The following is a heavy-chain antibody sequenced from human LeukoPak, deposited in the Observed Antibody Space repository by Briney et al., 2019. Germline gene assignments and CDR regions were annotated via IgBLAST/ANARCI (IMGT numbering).Heavy chain of an antibody. CDR3: ARGWLTDYGYPIWFDL. J-gene: IGHJ5*02. CDR1: GYTFTSYG. D-gene: IGHD4-17*01. CDR2: FSAYNGNT. Sequence: ASVKVSCKASGYTFTSYGISWVRQAPGQGLEWMGWFSAYNGNTNYAQKLQGRVTMTTDTYTSTAYMELRSLRSDDTAVYYCARGWLTDYGYPIWFDLWGQGTLVTVSS. V-gene: IGHV1-18*01.